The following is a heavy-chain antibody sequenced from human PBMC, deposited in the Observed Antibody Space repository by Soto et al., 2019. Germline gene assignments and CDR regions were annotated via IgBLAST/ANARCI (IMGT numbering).Heavy chain of an antibody. J-gene: IGHJ4*02. D-gene: IGHD5-12*01. CDR1: GDSLSSSRYY. CDR3: VGIEGYDFDY. V-gene: IGHV4-39*01. CDR2: IYYSGST. Sequence: QLRLQESGPGLVKPSETLSISCSVSGDSLSSSRYYWGWVRQPPGKGLEWIGSIYYSGSTHYKPSLKSRVTISADTSKKQFSLKLNSVTAADTAVYYCVGIEGYDFDYCGQGTLVTVSS.